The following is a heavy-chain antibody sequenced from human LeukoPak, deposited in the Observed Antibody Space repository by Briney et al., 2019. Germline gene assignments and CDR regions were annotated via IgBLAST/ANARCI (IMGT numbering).Heavy chain of an antibody. D-gene: IGHD1-14*01. V-gene: IGHV3-64*01. Sequence: GGSLRLPCAASGFTFSSYAMHWVRQAPGKGLEYVSAISSNGGSTYYANSVKGRFTISRDNSKNTLYLQMGSLRAEDMAVYYCARDGLTTAFDIWGQGTMVTVSS. CDR2: ISSNGGST. CDR1: GFTFSSYA. J-gene: IGHJ3*02. CDR3: ARDGLTTAFDI.